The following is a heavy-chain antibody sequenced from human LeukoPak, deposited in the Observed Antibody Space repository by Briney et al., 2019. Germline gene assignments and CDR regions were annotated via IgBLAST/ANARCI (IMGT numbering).Heavy chain of an antibody. V-gene: IGHV3-30-3*01. CDR3: ARDSIQWLARGGMDV. CDR2: ISYDGSNK. J-gene: IGHJ6*02. D-gene: IGHD6-19*01. CDR1: GFTFSSYA. Sequence: GGSLRLSCTAPGFTFSSYAMSWVRQAPGKGLEWVAVISYDGSNKYYADSVKGRFTISRDNSKNTLYLQMNSLRAEDTAVYYCARDSIQWLARGGMDVWGQGTTVTVSS.